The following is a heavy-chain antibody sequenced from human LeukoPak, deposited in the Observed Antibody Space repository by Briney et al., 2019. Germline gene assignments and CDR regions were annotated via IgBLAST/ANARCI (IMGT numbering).Heavy chain of an antibody. CDR1: GYTFTSYD. CDR2: MNPNSGNT. Sequence: ASVKVSCKASGYTFTSYDINWVRQATGQGLEWMGWMNPNSGNTGYAQKFQGRVTMTRNTSISTAYMELSSLRSEDTAVYYCARGVSTVTMSRNWYFDLWGRGTLVTVSS. CDR3: ARGVSTVTMSRNWYFDL. V-gene: IGHV1-8*01. J-gene: IGHJ2*01. D-gene: IGHD4-17*01.